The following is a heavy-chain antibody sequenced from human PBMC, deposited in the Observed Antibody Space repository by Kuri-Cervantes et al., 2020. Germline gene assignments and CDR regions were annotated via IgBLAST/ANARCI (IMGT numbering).Heavy chain of an antibody. J-gene: IGHJ4*02. Sequence: GESLKISYAASGFTFEDYTMHGVRQAPGKGLEWVSLISWDGGSTYYADSVKSRFTISRDNAETSLYLQMNSLRDEDTAVYYCAGDDSSSWWFEYWGQGTLVTVSS. CDR1: GFTFEDYT. D-gene: IGHD6-13*01. CDR2: ISWDGGST. CDR3: AGDDSSSWWFEY. V-gene: IGHV3-43*01.